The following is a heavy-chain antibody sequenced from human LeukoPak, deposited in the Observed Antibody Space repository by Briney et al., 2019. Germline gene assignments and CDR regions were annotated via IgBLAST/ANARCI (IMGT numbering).Heavy chain of an antibody. Sequence: ASVTVSFKASVGTFSSYAIRWVRQAPGQGLEWMGRIIPILGIANYAQKFQGRVTITADKYTSTAYMELSSLRSEDTAVYYCARVDGGNSVGAFDIWGQGTMVTVSS. D-gene: IGHD4-23*01. CDR2: IIPILGIA. CDR1: VGTFSSYA. CDR3: ARVDGGNSVGAFDI. J-gene: IGHJ3*02. V-gene: IGHV1-69*04.